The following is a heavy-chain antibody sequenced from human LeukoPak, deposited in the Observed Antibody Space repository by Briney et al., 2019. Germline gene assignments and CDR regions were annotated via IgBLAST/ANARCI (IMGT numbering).Heavy chain of an antibody. V-gene: IGHV1-46*01. CDR3: ARGTTVVTLDY. D-gene: IGHD4-23*01. CDR2: INPSGGST. CDR1: GGTFSSYA. Sequence: GASVKVSCKASGGTFSSYAISWVRQAPGQGLEWMGIINPSGGSTSYAQKFQGRVTMTRDTSTSTVYMELSSLRSEDTAVYYCARGTTVVTLDYWGQGTLVTVSS. J-gene: IGHJ4*02.